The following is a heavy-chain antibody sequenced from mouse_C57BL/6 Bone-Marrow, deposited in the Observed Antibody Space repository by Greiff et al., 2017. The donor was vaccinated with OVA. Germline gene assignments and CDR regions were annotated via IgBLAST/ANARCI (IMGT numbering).Heavy chain of an antibody. Sequence: EVQLVESGGDLVKPGGSLKLSCAASGFTFSSYGMSWVRQTPDKRLEWVATISSGGSYTYYPDSVKGRFTISRDNAKNTLYLQMSSLKSGDTAMYYCARLGAWFAYWGQGTLVTVSA. J-gene: IGHJ3*01. CDR2: ISSGGSYT. CDR3: ARLGAWFAY. V-gene: IGHV5-6*01. CDR1: GFTFSSYG.